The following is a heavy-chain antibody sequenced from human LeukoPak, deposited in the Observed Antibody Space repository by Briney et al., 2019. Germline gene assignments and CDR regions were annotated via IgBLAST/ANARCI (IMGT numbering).Heavy chain of an antibody. CDR1: GFSFSGSA. Sequence: TGESLKLSCAVSGFSFSGSAMHWGWHPYGTGLGWVGRMRSNANSYATAYAASVKGRFTISRDDSKNKAYLQMNSLKTEDTAVYYCTGYYDSSGFYPFDYWGKRTIVTLST. V-gene: IGHV3-73*01. J-gene: IGHJ4*02. CDR3: TGYYDSSGFYPFDY. D-gene: IGHD3-22*01. CDR2: MRSNANSYAT.